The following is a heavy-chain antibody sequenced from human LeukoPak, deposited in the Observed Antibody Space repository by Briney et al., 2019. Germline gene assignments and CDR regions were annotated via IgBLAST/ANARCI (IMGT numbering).Heavy chain of an antibody. CDR2: IYPGDSDT. Sequence: TGESLKISCEGSGYSFTSYWIGWVRQMPGKGLEWMGIIYPGDSDTRYSPSFQGQVTISADKSISTAYLHWSSLKASDTAMYYCARHFARGSMTSPAGYWGQGTLVTVSS. J-gene: IGHJ4*02. CDR1: GYSFTSYW. V-gene: IGHV5-51*01. D-gene: IGHD2-2*01. CDR3: ARHFARGSMTSPAGY.